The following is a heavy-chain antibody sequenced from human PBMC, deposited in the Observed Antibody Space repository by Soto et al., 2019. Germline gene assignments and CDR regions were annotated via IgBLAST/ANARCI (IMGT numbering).Heavy chain of an antibody. Sequence: EVQLVESGGGLVQPGGSLRLSCAASGFTFSTYNMNWVRQAPGKGLEWVSYITSSSTTVYYADSVEGRFTISRDNAKNSLYQQVNSLRAEDTAVYYCERDRSSSYFDYWGQGTLVTVSS. D-gene: IGHD6-6*01. J-gene: IGHJ4*02. CDR2: ITSSSTTV. CDR1: GFTFSTYN. CDR3: ERDRSSSYFDY. V-gene: IGHV3-48*01.